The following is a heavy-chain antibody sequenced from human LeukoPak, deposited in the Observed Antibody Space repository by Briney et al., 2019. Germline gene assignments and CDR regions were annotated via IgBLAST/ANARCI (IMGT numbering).Heavy chain of an antibody. Sequence: SETLSLTCSVPGGFISSYYWNWIRQPPGKGLEWIGYIYYNGITNYNPSLKSRVTISIDTSKNQFSVRLSSVTAADTAVYYCARVNYDYVWGSYRPRYYYYGMDVWGQGTTVTVSS. CDR2: IYYNGIT. V-gene: IGHV4-59*01. CDR3: ARVNYDYVWGSYRPRYYYYGMDV. D-gene: IGHD3-16*02. CDR1: GGFISSYY. J-gene: IGHJ6*02.